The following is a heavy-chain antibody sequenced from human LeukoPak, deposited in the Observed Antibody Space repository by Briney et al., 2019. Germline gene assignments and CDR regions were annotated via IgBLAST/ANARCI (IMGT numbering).Heavy chain of an antibody. CDR1: GFTLSDYY. J-gene: IGHJ4*02. CDR2: SSSSGSTI. D-gene: IGHD3/OR15-3a*01. Sequence: GGSLRLSCAASGFTLSDYYMSWIRQAPGKGLEWVSCSSSSGSTIYYADSVKGRFAISRDNAKNSLYLQMNSLRAEDTAVYYCARRRDFIDYWGQGTLVTVSS. CDR3: ARRRDFIDY. V-gene: IGHV3-11*01.